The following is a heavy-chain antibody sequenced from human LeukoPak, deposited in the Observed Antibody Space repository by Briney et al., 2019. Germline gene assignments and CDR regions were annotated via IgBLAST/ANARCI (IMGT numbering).Heavy chain of an antibody. D-gene: IGHD2-2*01. V-gene: IGHV3-23*01. Sequence: GGSLRLSCAASGFTFSSYAMSWVRQAPGKGLEWVSAISGSGGSTYYADSVKGRFTISRDNSKNTLYLQMNSLRAEDTAVYYCAKPVLGPNCSSTSCYLYYFDYWGQGTLVTVSS. CDR3: AKPVLGPNCSSTSCYLYYFDY. CDR1: GFTFSSYA. J-gene: IGHJ4*02. CDR2: ISGSGGST.